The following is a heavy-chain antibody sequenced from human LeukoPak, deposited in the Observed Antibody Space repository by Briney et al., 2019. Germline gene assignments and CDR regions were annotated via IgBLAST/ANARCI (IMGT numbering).Heavy chain of an antibody. CDR1: GFTFKDYW. V-gene: IGHV3-49*04. J-gene: IGHJ4*02. CDR2: IRSKAYGGTT. D-gene: IGHD2-21*02. Sequence: GGSLRLSCAASGFTFKDYWMTWVRQAPGKGLEWVGFIRSKAYGGTTEYAASVKGRFTISRDDSKSIAYLQMNSLKTEDTAVYYCTREAYCGGDCYPDYWGQGTLVTVSS. CDR3: TREAYCGGDCYPDY.